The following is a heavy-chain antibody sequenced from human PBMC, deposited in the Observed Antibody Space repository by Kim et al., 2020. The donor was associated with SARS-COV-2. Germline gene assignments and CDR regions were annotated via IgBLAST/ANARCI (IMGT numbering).Heavy chain of an antibody. CDR2: ISSSSSYI. CDR1: GFTFSSYS. CDR3: ARDGGNYDILTGYFNYYYYYGMDV. Sequence: GGSLRLSCAASGFTFSSYSMNWVRQAPGKGLEWVSSISSSSSYIYYADSVKGRFTISRDNAKNSLYLQMNSLRAEDTAVYYCARDGGNYDILTGYFNYYYYYGMDVWGQGTTVTVSS. V-gene: IGHV3-21*01. D-gene: IGHD3-9*01. J-gene: IGHJ6*02.